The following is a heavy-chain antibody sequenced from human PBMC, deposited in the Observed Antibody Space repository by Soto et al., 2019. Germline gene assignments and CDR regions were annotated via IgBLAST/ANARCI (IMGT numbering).Heavy chain of an antibody. CDR3: TTGPLELLDY. D-gene: IGHD1-7*01. Sequence: GSLRLSCAASGFSFSNAWMSWVRQGQGKGWKWVSRIKSKTDGGKTDYAATVKGRFTNSRDDSKNTLYVQTNSVTAEYTAVYYCTTGPLELLDYWGQGTLVTVSS. V-gene: IGHV3-15*01. CDR1: GFSFSNAW. CDR2: IKSKTDGGKT. J-gene: IGHJ4*02.